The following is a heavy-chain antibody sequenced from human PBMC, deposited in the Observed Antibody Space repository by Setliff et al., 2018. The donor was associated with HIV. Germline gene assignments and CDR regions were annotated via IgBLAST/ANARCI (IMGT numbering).Heavy chain of an antibody. J-gene: IGHJ4*02. CDR1: GASFSGYY. V-gene: IGHV4-34*10. Sequence: SETLSLTCAVYGASFSGYYWAWIRQSPERGLEFIGEINHSGITNYNPSLKSRVTLSRDASKNQLSLSLTSVTAADTAVYYRARVRLTMIMMVGYFDQWGQGTLVTVSS. CDR3: ARVRLTMIMMVGYFDQ. D-gene: IGHD3-22*01. CDR2: INHSGIT.